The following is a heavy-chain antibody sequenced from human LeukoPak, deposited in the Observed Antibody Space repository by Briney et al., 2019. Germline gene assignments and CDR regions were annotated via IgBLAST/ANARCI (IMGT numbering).Heavy chain of an antibody. CDR2: IYYSGTT. D-gene: IGHD4-23*01. Sequence: SETLSLTCTVSGDSISSRSYYWGWIRQPPGKGLEWIGSIYYSGTTYYNPSLKGRFIISVDTSKNQFSLKLSSVTAADTAVYYCARGGSTVLTLGPFDFWGQGTMVTVSS. J-gene: IGHJ3*01. CDR3: ARGGSTVLTLGPFDF. CDR1: GDSISSRSYY. V-gene: IGHV4-39*01.